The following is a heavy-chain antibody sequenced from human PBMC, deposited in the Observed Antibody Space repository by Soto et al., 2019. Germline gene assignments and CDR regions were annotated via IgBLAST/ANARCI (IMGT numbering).Heavy chain of an antibody. V-gene: IGHV1-2*04. CDR3: ARAGVVEWLLYPVTPYYYYGMDV. J-gene: IGHJ6*02. D-gene: IGHD3-3*01. Sequence: GASVKVSCKASGYTFTGYYMHWVRQAPGQGLEWMGWINPNSGGTNYAQEFQGWVTMTRDTSISTAYMELSRLRSDDTAVYYCARAGVVEWLLYPVTPYYYYGMDVWGQGTTVTVSS. CDR1: GYTFTGYY. CDR2: INPNSGGT.